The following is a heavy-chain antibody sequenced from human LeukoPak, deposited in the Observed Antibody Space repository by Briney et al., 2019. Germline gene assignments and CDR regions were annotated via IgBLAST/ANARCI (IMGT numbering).Heavy chain of an antibody. J-gene: IGHJ4*02. Sequence: GGSLRLSCAASGFTFSSYGMHWVRQAPGKGLEWVAVISYDGSNKYYADSVKGRFTISRDNSKNTLYLQMNSLRAEDTAVYYCARGQRLRGSSWPRRDYWGRGTLVTVSS. D-gene: IGHD6-13*01. CDR2: ISYDGSNK. V-gene: IGHV3-30*03. CDR1: GFTFSSYG. CDR3: ARGQRLRGSSWPRRDY.